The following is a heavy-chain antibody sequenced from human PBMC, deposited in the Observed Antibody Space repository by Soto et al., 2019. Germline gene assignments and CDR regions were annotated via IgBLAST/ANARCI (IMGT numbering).Heavy chain of an antibody. D-gene: IGHD3-9*01. Sequence: SETLSLTCTVSGGSISSYYWSWIRQPPGKGLEWIGYIYYSGSTNYNPSLKSRVTISVDTSKNQFSLKLSSVTAADTAVYYCARHPFEYPWSYYDYWGQGTLVTVSS. V-gene: IGHV4-59*08. CDR1: GGSISSYY. J-gene: IGHJ4*02. CDR3: ARHPFEYPWSYYDY. CDR2: IYYSGST.